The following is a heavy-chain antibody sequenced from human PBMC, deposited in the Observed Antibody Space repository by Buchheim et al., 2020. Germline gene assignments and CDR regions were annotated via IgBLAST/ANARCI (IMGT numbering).Heavy chain of an antibody. J-gene: IGHJ6*02. CDR2: IYRRGST. CDR3: ASTVGSRTIYYGMEV. D-gene: IGHD3-16*01. CDR1: EFSVTSNY. V-gene: IGHV3-66*02. Sequence: EVQLVESGGGLVEPGGSLRLSCAASEFSVTSNYMSWVRQAPGKGLEWVSGIYRRGSTYYADPVKGRFAISRGNSENRVYLHMNSLRAEDTALYFCASTVGSRTIYYGMEVWGQGTT.